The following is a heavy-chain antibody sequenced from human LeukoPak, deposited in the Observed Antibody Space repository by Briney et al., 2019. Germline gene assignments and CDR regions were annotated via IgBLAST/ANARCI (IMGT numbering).Heavy chain of an antibody. CDR1: GFTVSSNY. CDR3: AKLSGSYYYYYMDV. CDR2: IYSGGST. D-gene: IGHD1-26*01. Sequence: PGGSLRLSCAASGFTVSSNYMSWVRQAPGKGLEGVSVIYSGGSTYYADSVKGRFTISRDNSKNTLYLQMNSLRAEDTAVYYCAKLSGSYYYYYMDVWGKGTTVTVSS. V-gene: IGHV3-53*05. J-gene: IGHJ6*03.